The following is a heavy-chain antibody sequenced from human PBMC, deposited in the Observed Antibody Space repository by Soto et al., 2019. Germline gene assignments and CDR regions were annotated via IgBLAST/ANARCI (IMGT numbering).Heavy chain of an antibody. J-gene: IGHJ5*02. CDR3: ALRQDYDSSGYPNWFDP. CDR1: GGTFSSYA. Sequence: GASVKVSCKASGGTFSSYAISWVRQAPGQGLEWMGGIIPIFGTANYAQKFQGRVTITADESTSTAYMELSSLRSEDTAVYYCALRQDYDSSGYPNWFDPWGQGTQVTVSS. V-gene: IGHV1-69*13. CDR2: IIPIFGTA. D-gene: IGHD3-22*01.